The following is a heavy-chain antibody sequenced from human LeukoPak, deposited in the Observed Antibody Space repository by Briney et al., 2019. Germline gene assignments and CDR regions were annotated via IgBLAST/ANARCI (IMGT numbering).Heavy chain of an antibody. J-gene: IGHJ5*02. CDR3: AKGLRFLDNNWFDP. D-gene: IGHD3-3*01. CDR2: ISGGGRST. V-gene: IGHV3-23*01. Sequence: PGGSLRLSCAASGFTFSSYVMSWVRQAPGKGLECVSVISGGGRSTYYADSVKGRFTISRDNSKNTLYLQMNSLRAEDTAVYYCAKGLRFLDNNWFDPWGQGTLVTLSS. CDR1: GFTFSSYV.